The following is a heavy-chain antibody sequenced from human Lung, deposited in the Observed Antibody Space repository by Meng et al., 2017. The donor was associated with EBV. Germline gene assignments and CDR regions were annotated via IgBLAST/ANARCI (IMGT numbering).Heavy chain of an antibody. CDR1: GFTFRNAW. V-gene: IGHV3-15*01. CDR2: IKSKTDGGTT. CDR3: TRWSYGGTAY. J-gene: IGHJ4*02. D-gene: IGHD4-23*01. Sequence: VHLVVSGGGLIKLGVSLSLSGAASGFTFRNAWMSWVRQAPGKGLEWVGRIKSKTDGGTTDYAAPVNGRFTISRDDSKNTLYLQMNSLKTEDTAVYYCTRWSYGGTAYWGQGTLVTVSS.